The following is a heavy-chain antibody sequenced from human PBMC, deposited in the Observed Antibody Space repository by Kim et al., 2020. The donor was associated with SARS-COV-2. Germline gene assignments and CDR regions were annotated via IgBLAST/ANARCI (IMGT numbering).Heavy chain of an antibody. D-gene: IGHD6-13*01. V-gene: IGHV1-46*01. CDR1: GYTFTSYY. CDR3: ARGIAAAGTGDLFDP. J-gene: IGHJ5*02. CDR2: INPSGGST. Sequence: ASVKVSCKASGYTFTSYYMHWVRQAPGQGLEWMGIINPSGGSTSYAQKFQGRVTMTRDTSTSTVYMELSSLRSEDTAVYYCARGIAAAGTGDLFDPWGQGTLVTVSS.